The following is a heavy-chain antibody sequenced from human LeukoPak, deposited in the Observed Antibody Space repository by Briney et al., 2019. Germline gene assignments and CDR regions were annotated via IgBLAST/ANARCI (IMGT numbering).Heavy chain of an antibody. CDR3: ARNLLATGAWNLAGAFDI. CDR1: GYTFTSYD. Sequence: ASVKVSCKASGYTFTSYDINWVRQATGQGLEWMGWMNPNSGNTGYAQKFQGRVTMTRNTSISTAYMELSSLRSEDTAVYYCARNLLATGAWNLAGAFDIWGQGTMVTVSS. CDR2: MNPNSGNT. V-gene: IGHV1-8*01. J-gene: IGHJ3*02. D-gene: IGHD5-12*01.